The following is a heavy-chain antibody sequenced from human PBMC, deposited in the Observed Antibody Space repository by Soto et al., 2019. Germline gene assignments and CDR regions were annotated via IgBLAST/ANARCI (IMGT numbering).Heavy chain of an antibody. V-gene: IGHV3-21*01. Sequence: GGSLRLSCAASGFTFSSYSMNWVRQAPGKGLEWVSSISSSSSYIYYADSVKGRFTISRDNAKNSLYLQMNSLRAEDTAVYYCARDLPLRRALYYYYYMDVWGKGTTVTVSS. CDR1: GFTFSSYS. CDR2: ISSSSSYI. CDR3: ARDLPLRRALYYYYYMDV. J-gene: IGHJ6*03. D-gene: IGHD3-16*01.